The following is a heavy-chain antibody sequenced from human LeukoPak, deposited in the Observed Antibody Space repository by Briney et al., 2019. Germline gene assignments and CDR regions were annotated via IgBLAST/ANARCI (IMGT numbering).Heavy chain of an antibody. CDR3: ARTVTAYSWWLDP. J-gene: IGHJ5*02. CDR2: IIPIFGTA. Sequence: SVKVSCKASGGTFISYAISWVRQAPGQGLEWMGGIIPIFGTANYAQKFQGRVTITADESTSTACMELSSLRSEDTAAYYCARTVTAYSWWLDPWGQGTLVTVSS. CDR1: GGTFISYA. V-gene: IGHV1-69*01. D-gene: IGHD2-21*02.